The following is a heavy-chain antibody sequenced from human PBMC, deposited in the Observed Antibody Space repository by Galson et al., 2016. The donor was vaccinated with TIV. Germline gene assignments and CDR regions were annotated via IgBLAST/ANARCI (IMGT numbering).Heavy chain of an antibody. Sequence: SVKVSCKGSGDDFTTYAISWVRQAPGKGLEWMGRITTRFRTTTYAQKFEGRLTMTADLSTSTAYMDLSSLTSEDTAIYYCAEVVDFKGYMDVWGDGTTVTVSS. CDR1: GDDFTTYA. CDR3: AEVVDFKGYMDV. V-gene: IGHV1-69*13. D-gene: IGHD3-3*01. CDR2: ITTRFRTT. J-gene: IGHJ6*03.